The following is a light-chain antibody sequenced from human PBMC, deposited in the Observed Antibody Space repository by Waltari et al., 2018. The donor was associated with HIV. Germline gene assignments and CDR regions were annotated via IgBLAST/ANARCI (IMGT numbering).Light chain of an antibody. J-gene: IGKJ3*01. Sequence: DIVLTQSPPSLYASVGDRVTISCRASQGIRNYLAWFHQKPGRATKLLIYGASTLQSAVPPRFSASGSGTQFTLTINSLQPEDFGTYYCQQEKSFPLTFGPGT. CDR1: QGIRNY. CDR3: QQEKSFPLT. CDR2: GAS. V-gene: IGKV1-16*01.